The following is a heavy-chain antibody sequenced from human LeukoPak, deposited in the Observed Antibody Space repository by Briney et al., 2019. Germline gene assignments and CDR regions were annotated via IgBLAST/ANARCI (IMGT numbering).Heavy chain of an antibody. Sequence: SETLSLTCAVYGGSFSGYYWSWIRQPPGKGLEWIGEINHSGSTNYNPSLKSRVTISVDTSKNQFSLKLSSVTAADTAVYYCARGIYYDSSGYYLRYWFDPWGQGTLVTVSS. CDR2: INHSGST. CDR3: ARGIYYDSSGYYLRYWFDP. D-gene: IGHD3-22*01. V-gene: IGHV4-34*01. J-gene: IGHJ5*02. CDR1: GGSFSGYY.